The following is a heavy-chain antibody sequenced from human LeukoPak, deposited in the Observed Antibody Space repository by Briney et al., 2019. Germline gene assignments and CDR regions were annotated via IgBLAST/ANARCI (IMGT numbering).Heavy chain of an antibody. D-gene: IGHD6-19*01. V-gene: IGHV3-13*01. J-gene: IGHJ4*02. CDR2: IDTAGYT. Sequence: GGSLRLSCAASEFTFSSYDMHWVRQGTGKGLEWVSAIDTAGYTYYPGSVKGRFTISRDNSKNTLYLQMNSLRAEDTAVYNCARDSGWYTGFDYWGQGTLVTVSS. CDR1: EFTFSSYD. CDR3: ARDSGWYTGFDY.